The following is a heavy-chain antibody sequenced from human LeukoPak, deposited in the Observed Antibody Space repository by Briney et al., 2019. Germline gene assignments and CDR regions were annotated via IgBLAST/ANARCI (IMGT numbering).Heavy chain of an antibody. CDR2: IYPGDSDT. Sequence: GESLKISCKGSGYRFTSYCIGWVRQMPGKGLEWMGIIYPGDSDTRYRPSFQGQVTISADKSINTAYLQWSSLKASDTAMYYCARLSGYYDSSGIDYWGQGTLVTVSS. D-gene: IGHD3-22*01. J-gene: IGHJ4*02. CDR1: GYRFTSYC. CDR3: ARLSGYYDSSGIDY. V-gene: IGHV5-51*01.